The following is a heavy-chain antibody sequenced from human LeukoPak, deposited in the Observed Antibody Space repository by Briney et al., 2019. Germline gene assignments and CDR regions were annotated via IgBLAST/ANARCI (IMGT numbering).Heavy chain of an antibody. CDR2: INPNSGGT. Sequence: ASVEVSCKASGYTFTGYYMHWVRQAPGQGLEWMGWINPNSGGTNYAQNFQGRVTMTRDTSISTAYMELSRLRSDDTAVYYCAIDYSNYVVGYYFDYWGQGTLVTVSS. J-gene: IGHJ4*02. CDR3: AIDYSNYVVGYYFDY. V-gene: IGHV1-2*02. D-gene: IGHD4-11*01. CDR1: GYTFTGYY.